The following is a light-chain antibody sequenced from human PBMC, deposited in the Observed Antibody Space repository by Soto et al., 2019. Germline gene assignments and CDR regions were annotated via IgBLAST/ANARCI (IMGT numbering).Light chain of an antibody. CDR2: VAS. J-gene: IGKJ4*01. CDR1: QTVTNK. Sequence: EIVMTQSPATLSVSPGERVVLSCRATQTVTNKLAWYQQKPGQAPRLLIYVASIRATGIPARFSGSGSGPEFTLTISSLQSEDFVLYYCQQYNSWTVTFGGGTKVEIK. V-gene: IGKV3-15*01. CDR3: QQYNSWTVT.